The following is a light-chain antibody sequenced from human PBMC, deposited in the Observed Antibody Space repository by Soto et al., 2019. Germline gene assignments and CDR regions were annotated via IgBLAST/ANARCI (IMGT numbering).Light chain of an antibody. Sequence: QSALTQPASVSGSPGQSIAISCSGSSSDLGIYNYVSWYQQHPGKVPKLIIFEVTNRPSGVSNRFSGSKSGNTASLTISGLQAEDEADYYCSSYTTSSTRVFGTGTKV. V-gene: IGLV2-14*01. CDR1: SSDLGIYNY. J-gene: IGLJ1*01. CDR2: EVT. CDR3: SSYTTSSTRV.